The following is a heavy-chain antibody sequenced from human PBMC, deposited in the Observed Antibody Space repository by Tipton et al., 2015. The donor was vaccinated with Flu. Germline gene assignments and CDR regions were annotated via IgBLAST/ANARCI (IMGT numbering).Heavy chain of an antibody. D-gene: IGHD3-22*01. J-gene: IGHJ3*02. CDR2: IYTSGST. V-gene: IGHV4-4*07. CDR3: ARGVIYYDSSGPITDAFDI. CDR1: GGSISSYY. Sequence: TLSLTCTVSGGSISSYYWSWIRQPAGKGLEWIGRIYTSGSTNYNPSLKSRVTISVDTSKNQFSLKLSSVTAADTAVYYCARGVIYYDSSGPITDAFDIWGQGTMVTVSS.